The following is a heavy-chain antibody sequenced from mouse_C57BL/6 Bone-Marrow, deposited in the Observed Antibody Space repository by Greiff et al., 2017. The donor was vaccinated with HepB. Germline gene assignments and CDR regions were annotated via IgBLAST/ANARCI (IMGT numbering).Heavy chain of an antibody. CDR1: GYTFTDYY. CDR2: INPYNGGT. D-gene: IGHD6-1*01. CDR3: APTLDYAMDY. V-gene: IGHV1-19*01. J-gene: IGHJ4*01. Sequence: VQLQQSGPVLVKPGASVKMSCKASGYTFTDYYMNWVKQSHGKSLEWIGVINPYNGGTSYNQKFKGKATLTVDKSSSTAYMELNSLTSEDSAVYYCAPTLDYAMDYWGQGTSVTVSS.